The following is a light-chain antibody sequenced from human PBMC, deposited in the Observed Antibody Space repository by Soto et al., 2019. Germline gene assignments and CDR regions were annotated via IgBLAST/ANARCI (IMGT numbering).Light chain of an antibody. Sequence: ISLTQSPSSLSASPADRVTITCRASQGISSYLAWYEQKPGKAPKLLIYAASTLQSGVPSRFSGSGSGTDFTLAISCLQSEDFATYYCQQYYSYPPTFGPGTKVDI. CDR1: QGISSY. CDR2: AAS. CDR3: QQYYSYPPT. J-gene: IGKJ3*01. V-gene: IGKV1-8*01.